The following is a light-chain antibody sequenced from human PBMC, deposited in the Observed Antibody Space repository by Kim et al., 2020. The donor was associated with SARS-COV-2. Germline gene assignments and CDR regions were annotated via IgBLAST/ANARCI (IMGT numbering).Light chain of an antibody. V-gene: IGLV2-14*03. J-gene: IGLJ1*01. CDR2: DVN. Sequence: QSALTQPASVSGSPGQSITISCTGTSSDVGAYNYVSWYQHHPGKAPKLMIFDVNNRPSGLSNRFSGSKSGNTASLTISGLQAEDEADYYCSSHATTRSYVFGTGTRSPS. CDR3: SSHATTRSYV. CDR1: SSDVGAYNY.